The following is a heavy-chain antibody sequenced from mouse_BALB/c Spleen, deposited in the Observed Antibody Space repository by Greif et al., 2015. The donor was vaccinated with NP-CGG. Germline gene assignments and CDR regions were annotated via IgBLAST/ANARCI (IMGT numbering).Heavy chain of an antibody. CDR2: ISYDGSN. CDR1: GYSITSGYY. V-gene: IGHV3-6*02. J-gene: IGHJ4*01. Sequence: EVQLQQSGPGLVKPSQSLSLTCSVTGYSITSGYYWNWIRQFPGNKLEWMGYISYDGSNNYNPSLKNRISITRDTSKNQFFLKLNSVTTEDTATYYCARAPYYYGSRRGAMDYWGQGTSVTVSS. CDR3: ARAPYYYGSRRGAMDY. D-gene: IGHD1-1*01.